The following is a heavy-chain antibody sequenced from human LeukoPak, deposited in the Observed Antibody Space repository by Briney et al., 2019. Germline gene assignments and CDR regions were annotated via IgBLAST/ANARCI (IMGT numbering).Heavy chain of an antibody. CDR3: ASSIMISDFGFLIAAFDY. Sequence: SVKVSCKASGGTFSSYAISWVRQAPGQGLEWMGGIIPIFGTANYAQKFQGRVTITADESTSTAYMELSNLRSEDTAVYYCASSIMISDFGFLIAAFDYWGQGTLVTVSS. V-gene: IGHV1-69*01. CDR1: GGTFSSYA. D-gene: IGHD3-16*01. CDR2: IIPIFGTA. J-gene: IGHJ4*02.